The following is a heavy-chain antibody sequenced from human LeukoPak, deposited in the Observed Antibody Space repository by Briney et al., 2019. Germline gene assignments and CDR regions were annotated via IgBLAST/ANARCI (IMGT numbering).Heavy chain of an antibody. Sequence: SVKVSCKASGGTFSSNVISWVRQAPGQGLEWMGGIIPIFGTANYAQKFQGRVTITADKSTSTAYMELSSLRSEDTAVYYCARDGGRTMVRGVTRRGMDVWGKGTTVTVSS. J-gene: IGHJ6*04. V-gene: IGHV1-69*06. CDR3: ARDGGRTMVRGVTRRGMDV. D-gene: IGHD3-10*01. CDR2: IIPIFGTA. CDR1: GGTFSSNV.